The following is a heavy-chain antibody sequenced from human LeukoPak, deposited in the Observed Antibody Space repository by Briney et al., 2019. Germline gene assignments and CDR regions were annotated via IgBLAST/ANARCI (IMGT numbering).Heavy chain of an antibody. V-gene: IGHV3-9*01. D-gene: IGHD1-26*01. CDR1: GFTFDDYA. Sequence: PGRSLRLSCAASGFTFDDYAMPWVRQAPGKGLEWVSGISWNSGSIGYADSVKGRFTISRDNAKNSLYLQMNSLRAEDTALYYCAKAYSGSYAFDYWGQGTLVTVSS. CDR2: ISWNSGSI. J-gene: IGHJ4*02. CDR3: AKAYSGSYAFDY.